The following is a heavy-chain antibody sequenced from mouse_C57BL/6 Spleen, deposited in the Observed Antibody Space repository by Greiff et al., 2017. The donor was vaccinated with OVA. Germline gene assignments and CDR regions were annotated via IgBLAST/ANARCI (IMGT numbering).Heavy chain of an antibody. D-gene: IGHD1-1*01. Sequence: DVKLVESGGGLVKPGGSLKLSCAASGFTFSDYGMHWVRQAPEKGLEWVAYISSGSSTIYYADTVKGRFTISRDNAKNTLFLQMTSLRSEDTAMYYCARGYYGSSVFDYWGQGTTLTVSS. V-gene: IGHV5-17*01. CDR3: ARGYYGSSVFDY. CDR2: ISSGSSTI. CDR1: GFTFSDYG. J-gene: IGHJ2*01.